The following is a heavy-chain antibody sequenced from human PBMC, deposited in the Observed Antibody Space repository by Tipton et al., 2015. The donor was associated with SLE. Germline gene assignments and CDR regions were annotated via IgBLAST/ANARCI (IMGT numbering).Heavy chain of an antibody. J-gene: IGHJ4*02. CDR2: INESGSS. V-gene: IGHV4-34*01. Sequence: TLSLTCGVYGASFSGYYWNWIRQPPGKGLEWIGEINESGSSKYNPSLKSGVTISIDTSKSQFSLKVSSMTAADTAVYYCARGFRGITMIVVVITSYFDYWGQGTLVTVSS. CDR1: GASFSGYY. CDR3: ARGFRGITMIVVVITSYFDY. D-gene: IGHD3-22*01.